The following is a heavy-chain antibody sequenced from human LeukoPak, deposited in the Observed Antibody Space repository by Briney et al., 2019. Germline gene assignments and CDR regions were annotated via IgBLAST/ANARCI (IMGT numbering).Heavy chain of an antibody. CDR1: GFTFTSSA. D-gene: IGHD1-26*01. CDR2: IVVGSGNT. V-gene: IGHV1-58*01. Sequence: SVKVSCKASGFTFTSSAVQWVRQARGQRLEWIGWIVVGSGNTNYAQKFQERVTITRDMSTSTAYMELSSLRSEDTAVYYRAADSGSYLDAFDIWGQGTMVTVSS. J-gene: IGHJ3*02. CDR3: AADSGSYLDAFDI.